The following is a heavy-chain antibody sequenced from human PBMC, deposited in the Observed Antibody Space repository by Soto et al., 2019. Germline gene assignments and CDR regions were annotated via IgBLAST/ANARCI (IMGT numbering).Heavy chain of an antibody. CDR2: MIPIFGTT. Sequence: SVNLSCKASGGTFSSYAISWVRQAPGQGLEWMGGMIPIFGTTNYAQKFQGRVTMTGDASTSTAYMELSRLRSDDTAVYYCARRSSWYDAFDIWGQGTMVTVSS. CDR1: GGTFSSYA. V-gene: IGHV1-69*13. CDR3: ARRSSWYDAFDI. D-gene: IGHD6-13*01. J-gene: IGHJ3*02.